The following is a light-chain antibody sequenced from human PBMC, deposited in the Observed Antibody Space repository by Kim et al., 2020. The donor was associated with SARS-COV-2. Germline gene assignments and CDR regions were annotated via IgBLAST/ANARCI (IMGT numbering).Light chain of an antibody. CDR3: SSYIRSSSFA. CDR2: GVN. J-gene: IGLJ3*02. Sequence: QSALTQPASVSGSPGQSITISCTGTSSNVGAYNFVSWYQQHPGKAPKLMIYGVNRRPSGVSYRFSGSKSGNTASLTISGLQAEDEADYYCSSYIRSSSFAFGGGTKVTFL. V-gene: IGLV2-14*01. CDR1: SSNVGAYNF.